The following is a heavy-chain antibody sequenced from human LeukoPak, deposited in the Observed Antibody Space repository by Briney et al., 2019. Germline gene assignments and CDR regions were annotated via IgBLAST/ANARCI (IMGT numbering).Heavy chain of an antibody. V-gene: IGHV5-51*01. CDR3: ARLYLPYTSAWYGSAFDI. J-gene: IGHJ3*02. D-gene: IGHD6-13*01. CDR2: IYPGDSDT. CDR1: GYSFTSYW. Sequence: GESLQISCKGSGYSFTSYWIGWVRQMPGKGLEWMGIIYPGDSDTTYSPSFQGQVTISADRSITTAYLQWSSLQASDTAMYYCARLYLPYTSAWYGSAFDIWGQGTMVTVSS.